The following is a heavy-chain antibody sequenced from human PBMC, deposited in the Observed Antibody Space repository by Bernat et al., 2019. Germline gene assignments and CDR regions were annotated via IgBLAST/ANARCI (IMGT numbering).Heavy chain of an antibody. CDR1: GGSISSYY. CDR2: IYTSGST. J-gene: IGHJ5*02. CDR3: ARASQSGSYAFLWFDP. V-gene: IGHV4-4*07. Sequence: VQLQESGPGLVKPSETLSLTCTVSGGSISSYYWSWIRQPAGKGLEWIGRIYTSGSTNYNPSLKSRVTMSVDTSKNQFSLKLSSVTAADTAVYYCARASQSGSYAFLWFDPWGQGTLVTVSS. D-gene: IGHD1-26*01.